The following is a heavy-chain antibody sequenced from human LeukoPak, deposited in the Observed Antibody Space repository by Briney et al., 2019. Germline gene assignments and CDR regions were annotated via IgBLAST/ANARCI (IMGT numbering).Heavy chain of an antibody. D-gene: IGHD3-22*01. CDR3: AKDRPNFHENSGHYYRRNGDS. V-gene: IGHV3-23*01. CDR2: MCGTAGCT. J-gene: IGHJ5*01. CDR1: GFTFYMYA. Sequence: GGSLRLSCQASGFTFYMYAMSWVRQAPGKGLEWVASMCGTAGCTFYPDSVKGRFTISRDNSKNVLYLRMNSLTAEDTAIYYCAKDRPNFHENSGHYYRRNGDSWGQGTLVTVSS.